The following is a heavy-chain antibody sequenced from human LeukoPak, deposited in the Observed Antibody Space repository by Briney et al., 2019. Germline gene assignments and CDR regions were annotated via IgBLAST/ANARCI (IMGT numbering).Heavy chain of an antibody. J-gene: IGHJ4*02. CDR1: GFTFSSYA. V-gene: IGHV3-23*01. D-gene: IGHD2-15*01. Sequence: PGGSLRLSCAASGFTFSSYAMSWVRQAPGKGLERVSAISVSGSSTYYADSVKGRFTISRDNSKNTLYLQMNSLRAEDTAVYYCAKDGALGYCNGGSCFDFDYWGQGTLVTVSS. CDR2: ISVSGSST. CDR3: AKDGALGYCNGGSCFDFDY.